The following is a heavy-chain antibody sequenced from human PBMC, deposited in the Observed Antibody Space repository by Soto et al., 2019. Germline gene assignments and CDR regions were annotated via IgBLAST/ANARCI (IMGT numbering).Heavy chain of an antibody. CDR1: GGSISSGGYY. CDR2: IYYSGST. CDR3: ARDGGIQGGTDY. V-gene: IGHV4-31*03. J-gene: IGHJ4*02. D-gene: IGHD5-18*01. Sequence: QVQLQESGPGLVKPSQTLSLTCTVSGGSISSGGYYWSWIRQHPGKGLEWIGYIYYSGSTYYNPTRQSRVTISVDTSKNQFSLKLSSVTAADTAVYYCARDGGIQGGTDYWGQGTLVTVSS.